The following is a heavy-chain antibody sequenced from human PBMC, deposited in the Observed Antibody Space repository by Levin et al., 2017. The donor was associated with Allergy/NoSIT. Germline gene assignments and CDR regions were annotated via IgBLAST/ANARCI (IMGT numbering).Heavy chain of an antibody. D-gene: IGHD3-3*01. CDR3: AKGPYYDFWSGDYSDGMDV. J-gene: IGHJ6*02. CDR1: GFTFSSYG. CDR2: ISGSGGST. Sequence: SCAASGFTFSSYGMSWVRQAPGKGLEWVSAISGSGGSTYYADSVKGRFTISRDNSKNTLYLQMNSLRAEDTAVYYCAKGPYYDFWSGDYSDGMDVWGQGTTVTVSS. V-gene: IGHV3-23*01.